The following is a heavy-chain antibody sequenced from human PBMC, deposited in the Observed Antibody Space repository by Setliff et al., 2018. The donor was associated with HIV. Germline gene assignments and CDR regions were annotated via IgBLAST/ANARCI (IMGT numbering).Heavy chain of an antibody. Sequence: GASVKVSCKASGYTFTSYDIKWARQATGQGLEWMGWMNPNSGNTGYAQKFQGRVTITADESTSTVYMELSSLRSGDTAVYYCATNPEMATINYYYYYMDVWGKGTTVTVSS. CDR1: GYTFTSYD. CDR3: ATNPEMATINYYYYYMDV. D-gene: IGHD5-12*01. V-gene: IGHV1-8*03. J-gene: IGHJ6*03. CDR2: MNPNSGNT.